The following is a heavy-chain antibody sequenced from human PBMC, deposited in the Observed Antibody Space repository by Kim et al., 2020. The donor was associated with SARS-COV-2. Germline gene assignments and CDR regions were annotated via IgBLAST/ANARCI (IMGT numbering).Heavy chain of an antibody. CDR3: AKEVDSYGSYVDY. D-gene: IGHD5-18*01. J-gene: IGHJ4*02. V-gene: IGHV3-30-3*02. Sequence: YADAWEGRLTTARDNYKNTLDLQMNSLIAEDKAVYYCAKEVDSYGSYVDYWGQGTLVTVSS.